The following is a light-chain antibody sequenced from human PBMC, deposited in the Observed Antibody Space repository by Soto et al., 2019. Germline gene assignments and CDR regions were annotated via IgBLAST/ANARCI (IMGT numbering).Light chain of an antibody. CDR3: QQRSNWPLT. J-gene: IGKJ4*01. Sequence: EVVLTQSPATLSVSPGGSATLSCRASLSVSRYLAWYQQKPGQALRLLISDVSKRAAGVPARFSGSGSVTDFTLTISSLEPEDFAVYYCQQRSNWPLTFGGGTKLEIK. V-gene: IGKV3-11*01. CDR2: DVS. CDR1: LSVSRY.